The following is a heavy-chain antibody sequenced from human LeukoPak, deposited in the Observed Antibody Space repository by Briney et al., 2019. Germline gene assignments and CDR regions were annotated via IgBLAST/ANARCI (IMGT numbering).Heavy chain of an antibody. Sequence: PGRSLRLSCAASGFTFSSYGMHWVRQAPGKGLEWAAVIWYDGSNKYYADSVKGRFTISRDNSKNTLYLQMNSLRAEDTAVYYCARDSFRYDSSGYYYGSTPSFGYWGQGTLVTVSS. CDR2: IWYDGSNK. CDR3: ARDSFRYDSSGYYYGSTPSFGY. J-gene: IGHJ4*02. V-gene: IGHV3-33*01. CDR1: GFTFSSYG. D-gene: IGHD3-22*01.